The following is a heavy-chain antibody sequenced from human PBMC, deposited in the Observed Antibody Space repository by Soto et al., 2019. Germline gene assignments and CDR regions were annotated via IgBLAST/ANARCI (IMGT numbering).Heavy chain of an antibody. Sequence: QVQLVESGGGVVQPGRSLRLSCAASGFTFSSYAMHWVRQAPGKGLEWVAVISYDGSNKYYADSVKGRFTISRDNSKNPLYLQMNSLRAEDTAVYYCARGTIFGVVSPPRVYCGQGTLVTASS. CDR1: GFTFSSYA. CDR2: ISYDGSNK. CDR3: ARGTIFGVVSPPRVY. J-gene: IGHJ4*02. V-gene: IGHV3-30-3*01. D-gene: IGHD3-3*01.